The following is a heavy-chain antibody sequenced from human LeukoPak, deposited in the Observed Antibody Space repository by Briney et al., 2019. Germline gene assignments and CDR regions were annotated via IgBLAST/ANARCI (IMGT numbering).Heavy chain of an antibody. CDR2: IHYSGGT. D-gene: IGHD3-10*01. J-gene: IGHJ4*02. CDR3: AGHFRGAAYYFDY. CDR1: GDSMSNYY. V-gene: IGHV4-59*08. Sequence: SETLSLTCTVSGDSMSNYYWSWILQPPGKGLEWIGYIHYSGGTKYNPSLKSRLTISMYSSRSQFSLKLSSVTAADTAIYYCAGHFRGAAYYFDYWGQGTLVTVSS.